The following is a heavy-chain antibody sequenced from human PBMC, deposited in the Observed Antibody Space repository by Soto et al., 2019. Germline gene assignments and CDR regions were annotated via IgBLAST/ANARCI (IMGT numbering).Heavy chain of an antibody. CDR2: IGTAGDP. V-gene: IGHV3-13*05. CDR1: GFPFITYD. D-gene: IGHD3-10*01. CDR3: ARGSFGAGSFRAYMDV. Sequence: EVQLVESGGDLVRPGGPLRLSCGAPGFPFITYDMNGVRQAAGKGLEWVSAIGTAGDPYYTDSAKGRFTISRENAQNSLFLQMNSLRAGDTAVYYCARGSFGAGSFRAYMDVWGRGTTVTVSS. J-gene: IGHJ6*03.